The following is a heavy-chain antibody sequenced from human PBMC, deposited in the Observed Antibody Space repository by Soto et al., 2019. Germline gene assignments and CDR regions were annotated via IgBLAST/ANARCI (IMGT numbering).Heavy chain of an antibody. J-gene: IGHJ5*02. CDR1: GYTFTSYG. CDR2: IIPIFGTA. Sequence: GASVKVSCKASGYTFTSYGISWVRQAPGQGLEWMGGIIPIFGTANYAQKFQGRVTITADESTSTAYMELSSLRSEDTAVYYCARSPSYCSSTSCYLVYDPSGQATLVTVSS. D-gene: IGHD2-2*01. CDR3: ARSPSYCSSTSCYLVYDP. V-gene: IGHV1-69*13.